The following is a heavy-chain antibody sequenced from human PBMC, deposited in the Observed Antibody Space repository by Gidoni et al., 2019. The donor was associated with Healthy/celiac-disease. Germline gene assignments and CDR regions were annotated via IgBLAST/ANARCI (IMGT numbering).Heavy chain of an antibody. CDR1: SFTFRSYL. CDR3: ARDRHSSGYKLDRYYYGMDV. CDR2: ISSSSSTI. J-gene: IGHJ6*02. Sequence: EVQLVASGGVFVQPGGYLRLSCAASSFTFRSYLMTGVRQAPGKGLEWVSYISSSSSTIYYADSVKGRFTISRDNAKNALYLQMNSLRDEDTAVYYCARDRHSSGYKLDRYYYGMDVWGQGTTVTVSS. D-gene: IGHD3-22*01. V-gene: IGHV3-48*02.